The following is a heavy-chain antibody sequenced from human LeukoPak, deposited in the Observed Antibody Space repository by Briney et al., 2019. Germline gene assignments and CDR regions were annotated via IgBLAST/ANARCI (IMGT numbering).Heavy chain of an antibody. J-gene: IGHJ4*02. Sequence: PGRSLRLSCAASGFAFSSYAMHWVRQAPGKGLEWVAVISYDGSNKYYADSVKGRFTISRDNSKNTLYLQMNSLRAEDTAVYYCAREVSSRIDFDYWGQGTLVTVSS. CDR3: AREVSSRIDFDY. D-gene: IGHD6-13*01. CDR1: GFAFSSYA. CDR2: ISYDGSNK. V-gene: IGHV3-30*04.